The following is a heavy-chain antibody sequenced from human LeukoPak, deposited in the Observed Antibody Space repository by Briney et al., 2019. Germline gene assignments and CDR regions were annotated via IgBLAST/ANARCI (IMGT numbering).Heavy chain of an antibody. CDR3: ARVSPSGAYYGMDV. V-gene: IGHV4-31*03. CDR2: IYYSGST. D-gene: IGHD3-16*01. Sequence: SETLSLTCTVSGGSISSGGYYWSWIRQHPGKGLEWIGYIYYSGSTYYNPSLKSRVTISVDTSKNQFSLKLSSVTAADTAVYSCARVSPSGAYYGMDVWGKGTTVTVSS. CDR1: GGSISSGGYY. J-gene: IGHJ6*04.